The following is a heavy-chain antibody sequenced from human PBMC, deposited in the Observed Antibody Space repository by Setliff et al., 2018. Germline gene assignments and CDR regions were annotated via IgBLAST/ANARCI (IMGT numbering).Heavy chain of an antibody. CDR2: MNPNSGNT. V-gene: IGHV1-8*01. J-gene: IGHJ6*02. D-gene: IGHD3-16*02. CDR1: GYTLTELS. CDR3: ARLYYDYVWGSYRLYYYYGMDV. Sequence: GASVKVSCKVSGYTLTELSMHWVRQAPGQGLEWMGWMNPNSGNTGYAQKFQGRVTMTRNTSISTAYMELSSLRSEDTAVYYCARLYYDYVWGSYRLYYYYGMDVWGQGTTVTVSS.